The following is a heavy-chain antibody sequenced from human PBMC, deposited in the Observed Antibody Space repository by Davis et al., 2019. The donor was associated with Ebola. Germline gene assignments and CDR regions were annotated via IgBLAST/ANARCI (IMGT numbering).Heavy chain of an antibody. Sequence: MPGGSLRLSCTVSGGSISSYYWSWIRQPPGKGLEWLGYIYYSGSTNYNPSLKSRVTISVDTSKNQFSMKLSSVTAADTAVYYCAREVGKYCSGGSCYYYGMDVWGQGTTFTVSS. D-gene: IGHD2-15*01. CDR2: IYYSGST. J-gene: IGHJ6*02. CDR1: GGSISSYY. CDR3: AREVGKYCSGGSCYYYGMDV. V-gene: IGHV4-59*01.